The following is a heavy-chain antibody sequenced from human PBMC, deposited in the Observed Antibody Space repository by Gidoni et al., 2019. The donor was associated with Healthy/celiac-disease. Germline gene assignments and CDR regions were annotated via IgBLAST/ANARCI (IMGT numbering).Heavy chain of an antibody. D-gene: IGHD5-18*01. CDR3: ARDHRDTAMAPPIDY. V-gene: IGHV3-21*01. Sequence: EVQLVESGGGLVKPGGSLRLSCAASGFTFSSYSMNWVRQAPGKGLEWVSSISSSSSYIYYADSVKGRFTISRDNAKNSLYLQMNSLRAEDTAVYYCARDHRDTAMAPPIDYWGQGTLVTVSS. CDR2: ISSSSSYI. J-gene: IGHJ4*02. CDR1: GFTFSSYS.